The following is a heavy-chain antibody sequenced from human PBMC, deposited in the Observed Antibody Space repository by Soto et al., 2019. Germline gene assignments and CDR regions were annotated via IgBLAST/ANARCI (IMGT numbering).Heavy chain of an antibody. V-gene: IGHV5-51*01. CDR2: IHPGESDT. CDR3: ARHEATYYNFYGMDV. CDR1: GYSFTTYW. J-gene: IGHJ6*02. Sequence: GESLKISFKSYGYSFTTYWIAWVRQMPGKGLEWMGSIHPGESDTRYSPSFQGQVTISADRSITTAYLQWSSLKASDTAIYYCARHEATYYNFYGMDVWGQGTTVTVSS.